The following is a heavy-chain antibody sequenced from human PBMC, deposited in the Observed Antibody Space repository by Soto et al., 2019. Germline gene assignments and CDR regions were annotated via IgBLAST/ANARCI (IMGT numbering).Heavy chain of an antibody. D-gene: IGHD3-22*01. V-gene: IGHV6-1*01. CDR1: GDSVSSTGAA. J-gene: IGHJ4*02. Sequence: SQTLSLTCAISGDSVSSTGAAWNWIRQSPSRGLEWLGRTYYRSKWYNDYAVSVKSRITINPDTSKHQFSLQLNSVTPEDTAVYYCARGHYYDSSGYYFGSWGQGTRFTVAS. CDR2: TYYRSKWYN. CDR3: ARGHYYDSSGYYFGS.